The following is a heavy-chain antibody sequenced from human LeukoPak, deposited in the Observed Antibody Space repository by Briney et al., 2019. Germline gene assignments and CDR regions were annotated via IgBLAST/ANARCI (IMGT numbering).Heavy chain of an antibody. CDR1: GGSISSSSYY. Sequence: SETLSLTCTVSGGSISSSSYYWSWIRQPPEKGLEWIGYIYYSGGTNYNPSLKSRVTISVDTSKNQFSLKLSSVTAADTAVYYCARGFKGDDFWSGYYWDWFDPWGQGTLVTVSS. J-gene: IGHJ5*02. CDR2: IYYSGGT. V-gene: IGHV4-61*05. D-gene: IGHD3-3*01. CDR3: ARGFKGDDFWSGYYWDWFDP.